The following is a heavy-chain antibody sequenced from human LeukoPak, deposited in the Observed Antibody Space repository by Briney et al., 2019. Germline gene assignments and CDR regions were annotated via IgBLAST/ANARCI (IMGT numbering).Heavy chain of an antibody. D-gene: IGHD1-1*01. V-gene: IGHV4-4*07. CDR3: ARASVDNWNVFDY. Sequence: PSGTLSLTCTVSGGSISSYYWIWIRQPAGKGLEWIGRMNTSGSTNYNPSLKSRVTMSVDTSKNQLSLKLRSVTAADTAVYYCARASVDNWNVFDYWGQGTLVTVSS. J-gene: IGHJ4*02. CDR2: MNTSGST. CDR1: GGSISSYY.